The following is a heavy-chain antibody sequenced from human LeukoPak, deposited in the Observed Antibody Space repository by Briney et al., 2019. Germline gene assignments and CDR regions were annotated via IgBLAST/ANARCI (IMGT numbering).Heavy chain of an antibody. J-gene: IGHJ6*03. V-gene: IGHV4-39*07. CDR2: IYYSGST. CDR1: GGSISSSSYY. Sequence: SETLSLTCTVSGGSISSSSYYWGWIRQPPGKGLEWIGSIYYSGSTYYNPSLKSRVTISVDTSKNQFSLKLSSVTAADTAVYYCARVNCSGGSCYLGLYYYYMDVWGKGTTVTVSS. D-gene: IGHD2-15*01. CDR3: ARVNCSGGSCYLGLYYYYMDV.